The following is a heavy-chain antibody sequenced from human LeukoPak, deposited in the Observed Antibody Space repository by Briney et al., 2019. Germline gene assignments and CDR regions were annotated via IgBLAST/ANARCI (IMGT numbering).Heavy chain of an antibody. J-gene: IGHJ4*02. V-gene: IGHV1-18*01. Sequence: ASVKVSCKTSGYDFRRYAISWVRQAPGQGLECMGWISTYNGDTKYGQKFQGRVTMTTDTSTSTAYMELRSLRSDDTAVYYCARDPSNTSGWYIYFDYWGQGTLVTVSS. D-gene: IGHD6-19*01. CDR1: GYDFRRYA. CDR3: ARDPSNTSGWYIYFDY. CDR2: ISTYNGDT.